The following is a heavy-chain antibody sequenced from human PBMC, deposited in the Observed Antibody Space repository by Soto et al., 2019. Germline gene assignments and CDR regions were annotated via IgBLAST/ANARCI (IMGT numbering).Heavy chain of an antibody. CDR3: ARAIKIAVAGTRRACDI. CDR1: GYMFTDYG. J-gene: IGHJ3*02. D-gene: IGHD6-19*01. V-gene: IGHV1-18*04. CDR2: INANSGNT. Sequence: QVQLVQSGADVKKPGASVKVSCKASGYMFTDYGISWVRQAPGQGLEWIGWINANSGNTDFGQNFRGRVTMTADTATRTVYMELRSLRSDDTAVYYCARAIKIAVAGTRRACDIWGQGTLVTVSS.